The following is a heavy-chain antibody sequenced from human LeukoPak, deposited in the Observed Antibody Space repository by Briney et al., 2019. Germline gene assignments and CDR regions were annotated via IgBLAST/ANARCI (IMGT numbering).Heavy chain of an antibody. V-gene: IGHV4-61*03. CDR1: GGSISSSSYY. Sequence: NPSETLSLTCTVSGGSISSSSYYWGWIRQPPGKGLEWIGYIYYSGSTSYNPSLKSRVTISVDTSKNHFSLKLSSVTAADTAVYYCARYSGSYPHDAFDIWGHGTMVTVSS. D-gene: IGHD1-26*01. J-gene: IGHJ3*02. CDR2: IYYSGST. CDR3: ARYSGSYPHDAFDI.